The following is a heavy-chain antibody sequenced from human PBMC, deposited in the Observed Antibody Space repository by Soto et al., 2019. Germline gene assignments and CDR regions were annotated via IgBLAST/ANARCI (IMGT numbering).Heavy chain of an antibody. J-gene: IGHJ4*02. V-gene: IGHV4-30-2*01. CDR3: ARVSPDYGDCGGGRHFDN. D-gene: IGHD4-17*01. CDR1: GGSIYSGGYS. Sequence: QLQLQESGSGLLEPSQTLSLTCAVSGGSIYSGGYSWSWIRQPPGQGLEWIGNIYHSETPYYNPSLKSRVTISVDRSKTQFSLKVSSVTAADTAVYYCARVSPDYGDCGGGRHFDNWGQGLLVTVSS. CDR2: IYHSETP.